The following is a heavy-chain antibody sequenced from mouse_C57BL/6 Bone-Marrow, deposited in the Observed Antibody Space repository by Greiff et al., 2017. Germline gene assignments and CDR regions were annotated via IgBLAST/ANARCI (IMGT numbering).Heavy chain of an antibody. CDR1: GYAFTNYL. CDR3: ARDSSGVWD. J-gene: IGHJ3*01. CDR2: INPGSGGT. V-gene: IGHV1-54*01. D-gene: IGHD3-2*02. Sequence: VMLVESGAELVRPGTSVKVSCKASGYAFTNYLIEWVKQRPGQGLEWIGVINPGSGGTNYNEKFKGKATLTADKSSSTAYMQLSSLTSEDSAVYFCARDSSGVWDWGQGTLVTVSA.